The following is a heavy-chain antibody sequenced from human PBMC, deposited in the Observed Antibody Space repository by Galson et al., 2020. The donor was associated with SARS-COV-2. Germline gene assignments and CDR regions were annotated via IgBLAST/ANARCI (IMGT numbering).Heavy chain of an antibody. CDR1: GGSISSGHYY. CDR2: IYYSGRT. V-gene: IGHV4-30-4*01. CDR3: ARAMRSTIFGVVIMGFDP. J-gene: IGHJ5*02. D-gene: IGHD3-3*01. Sequence: ETSETLSLTCTVSGGSISSGHYYWRWIRQPPGQGLERIGYIYYSGRTYYNPSLKSRVTISVDTSKNQFSLKLTSVTAADTAVYYCARAMRSTIFGVVIMGFDPWGQGTLVTVSS.